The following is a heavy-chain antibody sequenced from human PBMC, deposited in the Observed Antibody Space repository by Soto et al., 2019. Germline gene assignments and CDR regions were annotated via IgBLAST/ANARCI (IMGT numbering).Heavy chain of an antibody. Sequence: SVKVSCKASGDTFISYAISWVRQAPGQGLEWMGGIIPIFGTANYAQKFQGRVTITADESTSTAYMELSSLRSEDTAVYYCARALITIFGVVRYYYGMDVWGQGTTVTVSS. CDR1: GDTFISYA. CDR2: IIPIFGTA. D-gene: IGHD3-3*01. V-gene: IGHV1-69*13. CDR3: ARALITIFGVVRYYYGMDV. J-gene: IGHJ6*02.